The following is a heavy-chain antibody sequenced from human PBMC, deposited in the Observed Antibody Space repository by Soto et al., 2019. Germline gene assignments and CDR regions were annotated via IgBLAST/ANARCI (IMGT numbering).Heavy chain of an antibody. CDR1: GGTFSSYA. CDR2: IIPIFGTA. Sequence: GASVKVSCKASGGTFSSYAISWVRQAPGQGLEWMGGIIPIFGTANYAQKFQGRVTITADESTSTAYMELSSLRSEDTAVYYCARSRTGTSWSDPWGQGTLVTVSS. J-gene: IGHJ5*02. D-gene: IGHD1-7*01. CDR3: ARSRTGTSWSDP. V-gene: IGHV1-69*13.